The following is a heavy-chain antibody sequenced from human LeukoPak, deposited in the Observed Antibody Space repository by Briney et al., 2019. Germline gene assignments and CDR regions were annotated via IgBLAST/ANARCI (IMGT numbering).Heavy chain of an antibody. J-gene: IGHJ4*02. Sequence: QTGRSLRLSCAASGFIFSNYGMHWVRQAPGKGLEWVAVISYDGSNKYYADSVEGRFTISRDNSKNTVYLQMNSLRAEDTAVYYCATESGIVGATGFDYWGQGTLVTVSS. CDR3: ATESGIVGATGFDY. CDR1: GFIFSNYG. V-gene: IGHV3-30*03. CDR2: ISYDGSNK. D-gene: IGHD1-26*01.